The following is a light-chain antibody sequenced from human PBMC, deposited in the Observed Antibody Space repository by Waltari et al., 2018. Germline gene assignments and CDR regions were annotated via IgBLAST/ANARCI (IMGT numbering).Light chain of an antibody. V-gene: IGKV3-20*01. CDR3: QQYGSTPRT. CDR1: QSVTNNF. Sequence: EVVLTQSPGTLSLSSGERATLSCRASQSVTNNFLAWYQQGPGQAPRPLIHGASTRTTDTPDRFSGSGSGTEFFLTISKLEPEDFAVYYCQQYGSTPRTFGQGTKVEIK. J-gene: IGKJ1*01. CDR2: GAS.